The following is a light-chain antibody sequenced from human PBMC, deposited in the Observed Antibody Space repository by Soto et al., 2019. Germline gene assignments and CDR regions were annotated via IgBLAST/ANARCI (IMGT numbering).Light chain of an antibody. CDR3: QQYGSSPWT. J-gene: IGKJ1*01. V-gene: IGKV3-20*01. CDR1: QSVSNNY. CDR2: GAS. Sequence: IALTQTAVTLSLSPEERAILSCRASQSVSNNYLAWYQQKPGQAPRLLIYGASNRATGIPVRFSGSGSGTDFTLTICILEPEDFTVYYCQQYGSSPWTFGQGSKVDIK.